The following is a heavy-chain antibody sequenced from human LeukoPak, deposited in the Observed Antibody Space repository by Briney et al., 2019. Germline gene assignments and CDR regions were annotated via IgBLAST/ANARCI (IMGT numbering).Heavy chain of an antibody. D-gene: IGHD2-15*01. CDR3: ARALGGYCSGGSCYSGFIDY. V-gene: IGHV1-3*01. CDR1: GYTFTSYA. Sequence: ASVKVSCKASGYTFTSYAMHWVRQAPGQRLEWMGWINAGNGNTKYSQKFQGRVTITRDTSASTAYMELSSLRSEDTAVYYCARALGGYCSGGSCYSGFIDYWGQGTLVTVSS. CDR2: INAGNGNT. J-gene: IGHJ4*02.